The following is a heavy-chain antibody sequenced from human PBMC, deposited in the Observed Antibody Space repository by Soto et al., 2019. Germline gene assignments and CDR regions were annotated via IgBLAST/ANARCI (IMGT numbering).Heavy chain of an antibody. CDR2: INHSGGT. CDR3: ARDRQYYQFWSGYQNERPYGMDV. V-gene: IGHV4-34*01. D-gene: IGHD3-3*02. J-gene: IGHJ6*02. Sequence: PSETLSLTCGVYGGSFSGYYLTWIRQAPGKGLEWIGEINHSGGTNYNSSLKSRVTISVDTSKNQLSLTLYSVTAADTAVYYCARDRQYYQFWSGYQNERPYGMDVWGQGTTVTVYS. CDR1: GGSFSGYY.